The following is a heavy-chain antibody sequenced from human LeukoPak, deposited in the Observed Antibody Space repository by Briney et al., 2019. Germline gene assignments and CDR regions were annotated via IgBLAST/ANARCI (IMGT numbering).Heavy chain of an antibody. V-gene: IGHV4-59*08. CDR2: IYYSGST. Sequence: SETLSLTCTVSGGPISSYYWSWIRQPPGKGLEWIGYIYYSGSTNYNPSLKSRVTISVDTSKNQFSLQLRSVTAADTAVYYCARLQTLYGSGSYYPLAAFDIWGQGTMVTVSS. D-gene: IGHD3-10*01. CDR3: ARLQTLYGSGSYYPLAAFDI. CDR1: GGPISSYY. J-gene: IGHJ3*02.